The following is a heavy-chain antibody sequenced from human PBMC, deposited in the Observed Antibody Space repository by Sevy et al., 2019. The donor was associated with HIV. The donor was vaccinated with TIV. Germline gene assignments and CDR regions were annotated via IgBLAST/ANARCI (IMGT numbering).Heavy chain of an antibody. CDR3: ARGPKYCSGGSCYFRWLDP. Sequence: APVKVSCKASGGTFSSYGISWVRQAPGQGHEWMGGIIPIFGKENYALKFQGRVTITADESTSTAFMELSSLRSEDTAVYYCARGPKYCSGGSCYFRWLDPWGQGTLVTVSS. CDR1: GGTFSSYG. CDR2: IIPIFGKE. D-gene: IGHD2-15*01. V-gene: IGHV1-69*13. J-gene: IGHJ5*02.